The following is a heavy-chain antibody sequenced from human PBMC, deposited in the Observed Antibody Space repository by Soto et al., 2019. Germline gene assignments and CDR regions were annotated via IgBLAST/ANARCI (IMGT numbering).Heavy chain of an antibody. CDR2: IKSKTDGGTT. D-gene: IGHD2-15*01. CDR3: TTRYCSGGSCWYFDY. J-gene: IGHJ4*02. CDR1: GFTFSNAW. V-gene: IGHV3-15*01. Sequence: LRLSCAASGFTFSNAWMSWVRQAPGKGLEWVGRIKSKTDGGTTDYAAPVKGRFTISRDDSKNTLYLQMNSLKTEDTAVYYCTTRYCSGGSCWYFDYWGQGTLVTVSS.